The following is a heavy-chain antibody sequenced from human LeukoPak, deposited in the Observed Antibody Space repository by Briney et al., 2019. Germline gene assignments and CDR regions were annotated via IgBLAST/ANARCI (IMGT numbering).Heavy chain of an antibody. J-gene: IGHJ4*02. Sequence: SVKVSCKASGGIFSSYAFSWVRQAPGQGLDWMGGIIPIFGTANYAQKFQGRVTITADESTSTAYMELSSLRSEDTAVYYCARTSYYYGSGSYSYTDYWGQGTLVTVSS. D-gene: IGHD3-10*01. CDR3: ARTSYYYGSGSYSYTDY. V-gene: IGHV1-69*01. CDR2: IIPIFGTA. CDR1: GGIFSSYA.